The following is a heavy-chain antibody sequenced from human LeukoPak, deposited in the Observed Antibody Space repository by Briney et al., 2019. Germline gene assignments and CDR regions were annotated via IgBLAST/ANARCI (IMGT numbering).Heavy chain of an antibody. J-gene: IGHJ6*02. CDR3: AKGLLDPYNYDSSGYYPAYGMDV. D-gene: IGHD3-22*01. Sequence: GGSLRLSCAASGFTFSTYAMSWVRQAPGKGLEWVSAISGGGGSTYYADSVKGRFTISRDNSKNTLYVQMSSLRAEDTAVYYCAKGLLDPYNYDSSGYYPAYGMDVWGQGTTVTVSS. CDR1: GFTFSTYA. V-gene: IGHV3-23*01. CDR2: ISGGGGST.